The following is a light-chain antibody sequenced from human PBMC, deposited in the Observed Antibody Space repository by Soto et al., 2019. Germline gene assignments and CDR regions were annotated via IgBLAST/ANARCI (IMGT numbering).Light chain of an antibody. CDR1: QSISSTY. CDR3: QHYKMYSPWT. J-gene: IGKJ1*01. V-gene: IGKV3-20*01. CDR2: DAS. Sequence: EIVLTQSPGTLSLSPGERATLSCRARQSISSTYLTWYHQRPGQAPRLLIYDASRRATGIPDRFSGSGSGTDFTLTISSLQPDDFATYYCQHYKMYSPWTFGQGTKVDIK.